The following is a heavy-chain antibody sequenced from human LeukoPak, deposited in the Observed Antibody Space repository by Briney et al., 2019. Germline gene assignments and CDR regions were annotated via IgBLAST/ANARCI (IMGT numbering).Heavy chain of an antibody. Sequence: GGSLRLSCAASGFTVSSNYMSWVRQAPGKGLEWVSVIYSGGSTYYADSVKGRFTISRDNSKNTLYLQMNSLRAGDTAVYHCARDHSGDGYNFDYWGQGTLVTVSS. D-gene: IGHD5-24*01. CDR3: ARDHSGDGYNFDY. V-gene: IGHV3-53*01. CDR1: GFTVSSNY. J-gene: IGHJ4*02. CDR2: IYSGGST.